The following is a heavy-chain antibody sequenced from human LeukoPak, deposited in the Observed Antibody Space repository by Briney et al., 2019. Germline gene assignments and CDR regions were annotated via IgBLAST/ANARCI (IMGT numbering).Heavy chain of an antibody. J-gene: IGHJ5*01. Sequence: WASVKVSCKASGYIFDRYDINWVRQATGKGLEWMGWMNPKTGNTGFAQTFQGRVNMTSDTPMTTAYMELNNLKSEDTAVYYCVRARYSSAWFDSWGHGALVIVSS. CDR1: GYIFDRYD. V-gene: IGHV1-8*01. CDR3: VRARYSSAWFDS. D-gene: IGHD6-25*01. CDR2: MNPKTGNT.